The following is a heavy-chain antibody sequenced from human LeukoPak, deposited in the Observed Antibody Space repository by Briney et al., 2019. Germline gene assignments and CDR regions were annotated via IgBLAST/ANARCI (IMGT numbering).Heavy chain of an antibody. D-gene: IGHD6-13*01. V-gene: IGHV4-59*08. Sequence: SETLSLTCAVSGGSVSSSTWSWIRQPPGKGLEWIGYIWRSGSTNYNPSLKSRVTISSDTSNSQISLELSSVTAADTAVYYCARGGVAAAGDFDYWGQGTLVTVSS. CDR1: GGSVSSST. J-gene: IGHJ4*02. CDR3: ARGGVAAAGDFDY. CDR2: IWRSGST.